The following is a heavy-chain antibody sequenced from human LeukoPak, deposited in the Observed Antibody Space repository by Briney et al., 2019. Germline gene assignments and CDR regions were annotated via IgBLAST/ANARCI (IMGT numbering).Heavy chain of an antibody. D-gene: IGHD3-10*01. CDR3: AKGNVLWFGEFLYFDY. V-gene: IGHV3-23*01. J-gene: IGHJ4*02. CDR2: ISGSGGST. CDR1: GFTFSSYA. Sequence: GGSLRLSCAASGFTFSSYAMSWVRQAPGKGLEWVSAISGSGGSTYYADSVKGRFTISRDNSKNTLYLQMNSLRAEDTAVYYCAKGNVLWFGEFLYFDYWGQGTLVTVSS.